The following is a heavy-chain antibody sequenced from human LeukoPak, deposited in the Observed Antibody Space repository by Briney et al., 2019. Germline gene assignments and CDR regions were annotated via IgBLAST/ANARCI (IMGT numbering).Heavy chain of an antibody. CDR2: ISYDGSNK. CDR3: ARAHPSTSGYCSSTSCYVSNYYYGMDV. V-gene: IGHV3-30-3*01. D-gene: IGHD2-2*01. J-gene: IGHJ6*02. CDR1: GFTFSSYA. Sequence: GGSLRLSCAASGFTFSSYAMHWVRQAPGKGLEWVAVISYDGSNKYYADSAKGRFTISRDNSKNTLYLQMNSLRAEDTAVYYCARAHPSTSGYCSSTSCYVSNYYYGMDVWGQGTAVTVSS.